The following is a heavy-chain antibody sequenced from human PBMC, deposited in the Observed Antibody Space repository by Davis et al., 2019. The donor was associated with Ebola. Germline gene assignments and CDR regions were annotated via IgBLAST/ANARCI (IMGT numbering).Heavy chain of an antibody. CDR2: INHSGST. J-gene: IGHJ6*02. Sequence: SDTLSLTCAVLGGSFTGYYWSWIRQPPGKVLDWIGHINHSGSTNYNPSLKSRVTKSVDTSKNQFSLKLSSVTAADTAVSYCARGWGTAMVTLDYGMEVWGQENTVT. CDR1: GGSFTGYY. CDR3: ARGWGTAMVTLDYGMEV. V-gene: IGHV4-34*01. D-gene: IGHD5-18*01.